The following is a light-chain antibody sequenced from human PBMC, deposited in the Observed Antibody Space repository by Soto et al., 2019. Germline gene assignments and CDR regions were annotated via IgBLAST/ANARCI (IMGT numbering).Light chain of an antibody. CDR2: KAS. Sequence: DIQITQSPSTLSVSLGGIVTITCRASQTISSWLAWYQQKPGKAPKLLIYKASTLKSGVPSRFSGSGSGTEFTLTISSLQPDDFATYYCQHYNSYSEAFGQGTKVDIK. J-gene: IGKJ1*01. CDR3: QHYNSYSEA. CDR1: QTISSW. V-gene: IGKV1-5*03.